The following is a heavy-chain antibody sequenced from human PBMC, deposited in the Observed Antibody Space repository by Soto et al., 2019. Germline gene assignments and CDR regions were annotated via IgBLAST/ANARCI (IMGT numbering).Heavy chain of an antibody. V-gene: IGHV4-59*08. J-gene: IGHJ5*02. CDR1: GGSISSYY. Sequence: SETLSLTCTVSGGSISSYYWSWIRQPPGKGLEWIGYIYYSGSTNYNPSLKSRVTISVDTSKNQFSLKLSSVTAADTAVHYCARLVWSYGTWFDPWGQGTLVTVS. CDR3: ARLVWSYGTWFDP. D-gene: IGHD5-18*01. CDR2: IYYSGST.